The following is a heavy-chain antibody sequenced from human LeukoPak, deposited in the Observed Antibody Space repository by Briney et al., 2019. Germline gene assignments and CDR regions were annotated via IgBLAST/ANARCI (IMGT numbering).Heavy chain of an antibody. V-gene: IGHV1-8*01. CDR1: GYTFTSYD. D-gene: IGHD2-2*01. Sequence: ASVKVSCKASGYTFTSYDINWVRQATGQGLEWMGWMNPNSGNTGYAQKFQGRVTMTRNTSISTAYMELSSLRSEDTAVYYCARADYCSSTSCYLYYYYYYGMDVWGQGTTVTVSS. J-gene: IGHJ6*02. CDR2: MNPNSGNT. CDR3: ARADYCSSTSCYLYYYYYYGMDV.